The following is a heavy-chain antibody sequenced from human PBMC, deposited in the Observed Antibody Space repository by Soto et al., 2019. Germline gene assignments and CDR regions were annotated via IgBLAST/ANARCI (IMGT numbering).Heavy chain of an antibody. J-gene: IGHJ4*02. V-gene: IGHV3-15*01. CDR3: TTGTAVAIYNFDY. CDR1: GFSFSNAW. CDR2: IKTRTDGGTT. Sequence: EVQLVESGGGLVKPGGSLRLSCAASGFSFSNAWMSWVRQAPGKGLEWVGRIKTRTDGGTTDYATPVKGRFTISRDDSKNTLFLEMNSLKPEDTAAYYCTTGTAVAIYNFDYWGQGTLVTVSS. D-gene: IGHD5-18*01.